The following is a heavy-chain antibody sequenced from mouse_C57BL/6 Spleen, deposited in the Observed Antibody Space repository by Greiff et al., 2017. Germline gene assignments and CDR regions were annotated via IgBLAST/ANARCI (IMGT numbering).Heavy chain of an antibody. V-gene: IGHV1-69*01. J-gene: IGHJ2*01. D-gene: IGHD1-1*01. CDR3: ARGDYGRYFDY. CDR2: IDPSDSYT. CDR1: GYTFTSYW. Sequence: QVQLQQSGAELVMPGASVKLSCKASGYTFTSYWMHWVKQRPGQGLEWIGEIDPSDSYTNYNQKFKGKSTLTVDKSSSTAYMQLSSLTSEDSAVYYCARGDYGRYFDYWGQGTTLTVSS.